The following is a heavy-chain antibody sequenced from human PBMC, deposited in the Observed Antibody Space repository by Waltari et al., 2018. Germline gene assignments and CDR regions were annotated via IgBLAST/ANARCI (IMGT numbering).Heavy chain of an antibody. CDR1: GGPITSSSSY. CDR2: TGST. CDR3: VRQGSGGRAFDI. J-gene: IGHJ3*02. D-gene: IGHD3-10*01. Sequence: QLQLKESGPGLVKASETLSLTCIVSGGPITSSSSYWGWIRQPPGKGLEWIGSTGSTYHNPSLKSRVTISVDTSKSQFSLKLSSVTAADTAVYYCVRQGSGGRAFDIWGLGTMVTVSS. V-gene: IGHV4-39*01.